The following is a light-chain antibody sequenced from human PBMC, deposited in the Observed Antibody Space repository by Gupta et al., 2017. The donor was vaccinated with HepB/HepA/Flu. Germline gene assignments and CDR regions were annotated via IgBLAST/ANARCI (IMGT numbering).Light chain of an antibody. CDR1: TSDIGGYDF. CDR3: SSYAGSNSVV. Sequence: SALTQPPFASASPGQSVTISCMGTTSDIGGYDFVSWYQQHPGKAPKLMIYEVNKRPPGVPDRFSGSKSGNTASLTVSGLQAEDEADYYCSSYAGSNSVVFGGGTKLTVL. J-gene: IGLJ3*02. V-gene: IGLV2-8*01. CDR2: EVN.